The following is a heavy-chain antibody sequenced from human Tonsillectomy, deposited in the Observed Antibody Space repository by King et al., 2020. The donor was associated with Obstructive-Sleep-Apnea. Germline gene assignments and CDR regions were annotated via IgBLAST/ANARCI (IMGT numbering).Heavy chain of an antibody. D-gene: IGHD3-10*01. CDR1: GYTFTGYY. CDR3: ARDMSAYDSTSPAY. Sequence: QLVQSGAEVKKPGASVKVSCKASGYTFTGYYIHWVRQAPGQGLEWMGWISPNSGATKYAQKFQDRVTMTRDTSISTAYLDLSRLRSDDTAIYYFARDMSAYDSTSPAYWGQGTLVTVSS. J-gene: IGHJ4*02. V-gene: IGHV1-2*02. CDR2: ISPNSGAT.